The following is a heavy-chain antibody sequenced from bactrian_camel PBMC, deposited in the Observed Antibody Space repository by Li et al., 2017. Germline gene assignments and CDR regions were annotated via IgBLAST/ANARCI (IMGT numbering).Heavy chain of an antibody. Sequence: HVQLVESGGGSVQAGGSLRLSCAASDSTYDRGYCMAWFRQAPGKEREGVATIAPTGPTRYADSVKDRFTIDRDNAKNTLYLQMNSLKPEDTAIYYCAADRSYQDGDSWPEFNYWGQGTQVTV. J-gene: IGHJ4*01. CDR1: DSTYDRGYC. V-gene: IGHV3S53*01. D-gene: IGHD2*01. CDR2: IAPTGPT. CDR3: AADRSYQDGDSWPEFNY.